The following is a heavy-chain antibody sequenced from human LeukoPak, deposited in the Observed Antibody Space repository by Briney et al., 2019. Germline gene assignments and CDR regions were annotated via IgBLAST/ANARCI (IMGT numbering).Heavy chain of an antibody. Sequence: GGSLRLSCADSGFTFSNAWMSWVRQAPGKGLEWVGRIKSKTDGGTTDYAAPVKGRFTISRDDSKNTLYLHMNSLRADDTAVYYCANHGVYSGSYSMDVWGQGTTVIVSS. D-gene: IGHD1-26*01. CDR3: ANHGVYSGSYSMDV. J-gene: IGHJ6*02. V-gene: IGHV3-15*01. CDR1: GFTFSNAW. CDR2: IKSKTDGGTT.